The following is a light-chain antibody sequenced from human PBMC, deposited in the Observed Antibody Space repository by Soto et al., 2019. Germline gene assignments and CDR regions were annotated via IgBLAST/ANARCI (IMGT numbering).Light chain of an antibody. CDR3: LQYKNSPIT. CDR2: AAS. CDR1: QSISTH. V-gene: IGKV1-17*01. Sequence: DIQMTQSPSSLSASVGDRVSITCRASQSISTHLSWYQQKPGKAPKLLIYAASSLQSWVPSRFTGSGSGTDFTLTISSLQPEDFATYYCLQYKNSPITFGQGTRLENK. J-gene: IGKJ5*01.